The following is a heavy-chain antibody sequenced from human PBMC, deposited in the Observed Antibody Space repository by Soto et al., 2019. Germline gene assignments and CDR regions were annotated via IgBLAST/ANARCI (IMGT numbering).Heavy chain of an antibody. D-gene: IGHD3-22*01. CDR2: IRSKANSYAT. J-gene: IGHJ5*02. V-gene: IGHV3-73*01. CDR1: GFTFSGSA. CDR3: ARGRHYYDSSGYHTNWFDP. Sequence: PGGSLRLSCAASGFTFSGSAMHWVRQASGKGLEWVGRIRSKANSYATAYAASVKGRFTISRDDSKNTAYLQMNSLKTEDTAVYYCARGRHYYDSSGYHTNWFDPWGQGTLVTVSS.